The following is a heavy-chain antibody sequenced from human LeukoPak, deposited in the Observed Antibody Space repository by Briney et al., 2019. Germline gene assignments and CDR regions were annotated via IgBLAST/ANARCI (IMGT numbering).Heavy chain of an antibody. D-gene: IGHD3-3*01. V-gene: IGHV3-21*01. CDR1: GFTFSSYS. CDR2: ISGTSSYI. CDR3: AREAPRTDFWSGYYFDY. Sequence: PGGSLRLSCAASGFTFSSYSMNWVCQAPGKGLEWVSSISGTSSYIYYADSVKGRFTISRDNAKNSLYLQMNSLRAEDMAVYYCAREAPRTDFWSGYYFDYWGQGALVTVSS. J-gene: IGHJ4*02.